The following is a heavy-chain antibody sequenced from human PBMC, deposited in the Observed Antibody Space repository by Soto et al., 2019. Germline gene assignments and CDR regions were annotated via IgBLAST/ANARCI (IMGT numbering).Heavy chain of an antibody. V-gene: IGHV1-2*04. J-gene: IGHJ4*02. CDR3: ARGWRLVIFDY. CDR1: GYTFTSYD. D-gene: IGHD3-9*01. Sequence: ASVKVSCKASGYTFTSYDINWVRQATGQGLEWMGWMNPNSGGTNYAQKFQGWVTMTRDTSISTAYMELSRLRSDDTAVYYCARGWRLVIFDYWGQGTLVTVSS. CDR2: MNPNSGGT.